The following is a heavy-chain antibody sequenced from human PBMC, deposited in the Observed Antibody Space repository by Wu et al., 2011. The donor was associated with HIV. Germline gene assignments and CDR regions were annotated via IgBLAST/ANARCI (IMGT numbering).Heavy chain of an antibody. CDR3: ARDLIRNGDYLYNWFDP. D-gene: IGHD4-17*01. V-gene: IGHV1-69*06. CDR1: GGTFRSSA. J-gene: IGHJ5*02. Sequence: QVQLVQSGAEVRKPGSSMKVSCKASGGTFRSSALSWVRQAPGQGLEWMGTIIPVFDTTHYAQKFQGRATITADKSTDTAYMELSSLRSEDTAVYYCARDLIRNGDYLYNWFDPWGQGTLVTVSS. CDR2: IIPVFDTT.